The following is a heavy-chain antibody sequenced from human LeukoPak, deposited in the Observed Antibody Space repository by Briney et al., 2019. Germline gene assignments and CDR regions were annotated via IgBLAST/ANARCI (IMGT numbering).Heavy chain of an antibody. Sequence: ASAKVSCKASGYTFTGYYMHWVRQAPGQGLEWMGWINPNSGGTRYAQKFQGRVTMTRDTSVRTAYMELSSLTSDDTAVYYCARNNDGWSNFHYWGQGTLVTVSS. CDR3: ARNNDGWSNFHY. D-gene: IGHD6-19*01. CDR2: INPNSGGT. CDR1: GYTFTGYY. J-gene: IGHJ4*02. V-gene: IGHV1-2*02.